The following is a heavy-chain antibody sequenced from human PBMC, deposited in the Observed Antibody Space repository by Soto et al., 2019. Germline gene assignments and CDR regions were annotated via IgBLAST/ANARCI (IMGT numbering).Heavy chain of an antibody. CDR1: GGSFNNYA. CDR2: IIPSSGTP. D-gene: IGHD6-13*01. CDR3: ASSYGTSWYGDY. Sequence: QVQLVQSGAEVKKPGSSVKGSCKASGGSFNNYAVTWVRQAPGQGLEWMGGIIPSSGTPNYAQRFQGRVTITADESTSTVSMELSSLRSEDTALYYCASSYGTSWYGDYWGQGTLVTVSS. J-gene: IGHJ4*02. V-gene: IGHV1-69*01.